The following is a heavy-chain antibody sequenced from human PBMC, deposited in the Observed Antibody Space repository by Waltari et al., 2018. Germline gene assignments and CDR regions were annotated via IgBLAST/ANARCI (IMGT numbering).Heavy chain of an antibody. CDR2: ISSSSSYI. V-gene: IGHV3-21*01. J-gene: IGHJ4*02. CDR3: ARDGTIGSGSPFDY. CDR1: GFTFSSYS. D-gene: IGHD3-10*01. Sequence: EVQLVESGGGLVKPGGSLRLSCAASGFTFSSYSMNWVRQAPGKGLEWVSSISSSSSYIAYADSVKGRFTIARDNAKNSLYLQMNSLRAEDTAVYYCARDGTIGSGSPFDYWGQGTLVTVSS.